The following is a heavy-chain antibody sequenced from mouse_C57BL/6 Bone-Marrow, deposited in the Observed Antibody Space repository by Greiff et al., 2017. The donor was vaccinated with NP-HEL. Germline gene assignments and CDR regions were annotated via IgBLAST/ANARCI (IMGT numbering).Heavy chain of an antibody. D-gene: IGHD2-2*01. CDR3: ARICYGYLFDY. CDR2: ILPGGGST. J-gene: IGHJ2*01. V-gene: IGHV1-9*01. CDR1: GFTFTGYW. Sequence: QVQLKESGAELMKPGASVKLSCKATGFTFTGYWIEWVQQRPGHGLEWIGEILPGGGSTNYNEKFKGKATVTADTSSNTAYMQLSSLTTEDSAIDYCARICYGYLFDYWGQGTTLTVSA.